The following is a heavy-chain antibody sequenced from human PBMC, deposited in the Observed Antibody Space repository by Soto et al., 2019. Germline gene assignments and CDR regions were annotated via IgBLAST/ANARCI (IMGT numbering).Heavy chain of an antibody. Sequence: GGSLRLSCAASGFTFSNYVMSWARQAPGKGLEWVSVIYSDDRTYYIDSVKGRFTISRDNSKNTVFLQMNSLRGEDTAIYYCARAADYWGQGTLVTVSS. V-gene: IGHV3-53*01. CDR1: GFTFSNYV. CDR2: IYSDDRT. CDR3: ARAADY. J-gene: IGHJ4*02.